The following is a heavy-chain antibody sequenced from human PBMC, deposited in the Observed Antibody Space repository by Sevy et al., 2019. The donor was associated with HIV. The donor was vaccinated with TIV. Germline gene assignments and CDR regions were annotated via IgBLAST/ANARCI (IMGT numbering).Heavy chain of an antibody. CDR1: GFTFSSYG. V-gene: IGHV3-33*01. Sequence: GGSLRLSCAASGFTFSSYGMHWVRQAPGKGLEWVAVIWYDGSNKYYADSVKGRFTISRDNSKNTLYLQMNSLRAEDTAVYYCARDQGSRQWELREWGQRTLVTVSS. CDR2: IWYDGSNK. D-gene: IGHD1-26*01. J-gene: IGHJ4*02. CDR3: ARDQGSRQWELRE.